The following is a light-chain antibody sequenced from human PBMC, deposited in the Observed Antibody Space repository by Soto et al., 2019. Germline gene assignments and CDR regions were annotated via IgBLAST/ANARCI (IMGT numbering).Light chain of an antibody. Sequence: DIQMTQSPSSLSASEGDRVTMTCRASQDINKYLAWYQQIPGKAPNLLIFAASTLQSGVPSRFSASGSGTDFTLTVGGLQPEDAATYYCQQTKGFPLTFGGGTKVDIK. CDR1: QDINKY. V-gene: IGKV1-12*01. CDR3: QQTKGFPLT. J-gene: IGKJ4*01. CDR2: AAS.